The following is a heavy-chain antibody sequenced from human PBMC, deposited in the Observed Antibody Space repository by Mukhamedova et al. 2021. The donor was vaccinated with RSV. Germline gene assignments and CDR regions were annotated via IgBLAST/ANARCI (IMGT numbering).Heavy chain of an antibody. J-gene: IGHJ4*02. D-gene: IGHD1-26*01. CDR3: AKDTFEWVLLSSFDY. Sequence: TISRDNSKNTLYLQMNSLRAEDTAVYYCAKDTFEWVLLSSFDYWGQGTLVTVSS. V-gene: IGHV3-30*02.